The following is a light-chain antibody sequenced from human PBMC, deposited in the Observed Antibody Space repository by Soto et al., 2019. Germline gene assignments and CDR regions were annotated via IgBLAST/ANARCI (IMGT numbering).Light chain of an antibody. J-gene: IGKJ1*01. CDR1: QSVLYSSNNKNY. CDR3: QQYYTTPPT. CDR2: WAS. Sequence: DIVMTQSPDSLAVSLGESATINCKSSQSVLYSSNNKNYLAWYKQKPGQPPKLLIYWASTRESGVPDRFSGSGSGTDFTLTISSLQAEDVAVYYCQQYYTTPPTFGQGTKVGIK. V-gene: IGKV4-1*01.